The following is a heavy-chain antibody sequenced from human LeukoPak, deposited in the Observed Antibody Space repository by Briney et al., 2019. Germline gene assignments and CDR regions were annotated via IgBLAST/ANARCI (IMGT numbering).Heavy chain of an antibody. CDR2: IYTSGST. CDR3: ARDLTGGYRSNWFDP. V-gene: IGHV4-61*02. D-gene: IGHD5-18*01. Sequence: KSSETLSLTCTVSGGSISSSSYYWSWIRQPAGKGLEWIGRIYTSGSTNYNPSLKSRVTMSVDTSKNQFSLKLSSVTAADTAVYYCARDLTGGYRSNWFDPWGQGTLVAVSS. CDR1: GGSISSSSYY. J-gene: IGHJ5*02.